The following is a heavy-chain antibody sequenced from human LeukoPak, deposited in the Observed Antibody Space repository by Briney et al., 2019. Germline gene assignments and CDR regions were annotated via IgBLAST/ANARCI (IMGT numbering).Heavy chain of an antibody. CDR1: GGSISSHY. D-gene: IGHD2-2*01. CDR2: IYTSGST. CDR3: AREAGYCSSTSCYFGHYYMDV. J-gene: IGHJ6*03. Sequence: SETLSLTCTVSGGSISSHYWSWIRQPAGKGLEWIGRIYTSGSTNYNPSLKSRVTMSVDTSKNQFSLKLSSVTAADTAVYYCAREAGYCSSTSCYFGHYYMDVWGKGTTVTVSS. V-gene: IGHV4-4*07.